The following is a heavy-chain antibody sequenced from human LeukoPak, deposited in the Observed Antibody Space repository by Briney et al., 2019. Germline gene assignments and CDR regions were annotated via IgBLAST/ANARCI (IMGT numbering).Heavy chain of an antibody. CDR3: AKDPTDAILGPIDY. D-gene: IGHD7-27*01. CDR2: IGGGGGST. V-gene: IGHV3-23*01. CDR1: GFTFTSYT. Sequence: GGSLRLSCAASGFTFTSYTMSWVRQAPGKGLEWVSAIGGGGGSTWYAESVKGRFTISRDNSKNTVYLQMNSLRAEDTAVYYCAKDPTDAILGPIDYWGQGTLVTVSS. J-gene: IGHJ4*02.